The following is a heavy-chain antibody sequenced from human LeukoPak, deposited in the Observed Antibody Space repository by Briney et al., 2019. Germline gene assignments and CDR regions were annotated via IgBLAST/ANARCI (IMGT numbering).Heavy chain of an antibody. V-gene: IGHV3-48*03. D-gene: IGHD3-10*01. J-gene: IGHJ4*02. CDR2: ISSSSSTI. Sequence: GGSLRLSCAASGFTFSSYEMNWVRQAPGKGLGWISYISSSSSTIYYADSVKGRFTISRDNAKNSLYLQMNSLRVEDTAVYYCARDQHGSGNYKCYFDYWGQGTLVTVSS. CDR1: GFTFSSYE. CDR3: ARDQHGSGNYKCYFDY.